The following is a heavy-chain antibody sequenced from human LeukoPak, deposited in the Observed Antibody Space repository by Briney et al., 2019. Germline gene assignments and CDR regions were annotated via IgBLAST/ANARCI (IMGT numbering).Heavy chain of an antibody. V-gene: IGHV4-61*02. J-gene: IGHJ5*02. CDR1: GGSISTGTYY. Sequence: SETLSLTCTVTGGSISTGTYYCSWIRQPAGKGLEWIGRIYSSRSTNYNPSLKSRVTISIDTSKNQFSLNLSSVTAADTAVYYCARGRLTWDHCWFDPWGQGALVTVSS. CDR3: ARGRLTWDHCWFDP. D-gene: IGHD1-26*01. CDR2: IYSSRST.